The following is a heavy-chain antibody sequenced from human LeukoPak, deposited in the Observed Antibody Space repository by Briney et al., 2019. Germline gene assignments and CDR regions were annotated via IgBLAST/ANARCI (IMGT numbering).Heavy chain of an antibody. CDR3: ARLRSSWYSSYYYYYMDV. CDR1: GGSISSYY. D-gene: IGHD6-13*01. V-gene: IGHV4-59*12. CDR2: TYYSGST. J-gene: IGHJ6*03. Sequence: SETLSLTRTVSGGSISSYYWSWIRQPPGKGLEWIGYTYYSGSTNYNPSLKSRVTISVDTSKNQFSLKLSSVTAADTAVYYCARLRSSWYSSYYYYYMDVWGKGTTVTISS.